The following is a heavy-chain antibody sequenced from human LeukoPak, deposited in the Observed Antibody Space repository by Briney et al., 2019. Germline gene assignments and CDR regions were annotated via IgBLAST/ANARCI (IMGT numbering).Heavy chain of an antibody. Sequence: ASVKVSCKVSGYTLTELSMNWVRQAPGKGLEWMGGFDPEDGETIYARKFQGRVTMTEDTSTDTAYMELSSLRSEDTAVYYCATDLYLYDNSGENAGWFDPWGQGTLVTVSS. CDR2: FDPEDGET. D-gene: IGHD3-22*01. CDR3: ATDLYLYDNSGENAGWFDP. V-gene: IGHV1-24*01. J-gene: IGHJ5*02. CDR1: GYTLTELS.